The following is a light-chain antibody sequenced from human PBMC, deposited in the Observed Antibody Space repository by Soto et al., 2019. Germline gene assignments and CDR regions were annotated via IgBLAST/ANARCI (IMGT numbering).Light chain of an antibody. J-gene: IGKJ2*01. CDR2: WAS. Sequence: DIVMTQSPDSLAVSLGERANINCKSSQSVLSSSNNKNYLAWYQKKPGQPPKLLIYWASMRESGVPDRFSGSGSGTEFTLTIGSLQSEDVAVYYCQQCYATPYTFGQGTKLEIK. CDR3: QQCYATPYT. V-gene: IGKV4-1*01. CDR1: QSVLSSSNNKNY.